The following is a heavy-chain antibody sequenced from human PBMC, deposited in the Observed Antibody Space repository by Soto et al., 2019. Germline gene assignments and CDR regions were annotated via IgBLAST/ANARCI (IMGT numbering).Heavy chain of an antibody. CDR1: GFTFSSYA. D-gene: IGHD3-3*01. J-gene: IGHJ4*02. V-gene: IGHV3-30-3*01. Sequence: PGGSLRLSCAASGFTFSSYAMHWVRQAPGKGLEWVAVISYDGSNKYYADSVKGRFTISRDNSKNTLYLQMNSLRAEDTAVYYCARGLAVGHWSYFDYWGQGTLVTVSS. CDR2: ISYDGSNK. CDR3: ARGLAVGHWSYFDY.